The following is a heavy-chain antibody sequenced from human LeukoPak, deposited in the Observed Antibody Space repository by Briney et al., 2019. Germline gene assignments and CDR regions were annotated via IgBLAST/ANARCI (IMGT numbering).Heavy chain of an antibody. V-gene: IGHV3-30*17. CDR3: AKDEGTIWNSKNDPFDI. D-gene: IGHD1-7*01. J-gene: IGHJ3*02. CDR2: ILKDGSKT. CDR1: GFTFSDHV. Sequence: PGRSLRLSCAASGFTFSDHVMHWVRQAPGMGLEWVAVILKDGSKTFYAGSVEGRFTFSRDNSENTLYLQMNYLKPEDTAVDDCAKDEGTIWNSKNDPFDIWGQGTMVTVSS.